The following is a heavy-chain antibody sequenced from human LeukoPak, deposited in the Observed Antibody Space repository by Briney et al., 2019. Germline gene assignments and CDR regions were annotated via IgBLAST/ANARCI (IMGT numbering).Heavy chain of an antibody. V-gene: IGHV3-9*01. CDR1: GFTFDDYA. CDR2: ISWNSGYI. D-gene: IGHD4-17*01. CDR3: ARESGSVTSEVDFDY. Sequence: GGSLRLSCAASGFTFDDYAMHWVRQAPGKGLEWVSGISWNSGYIGYEDSVKGRFTISRDNAKNSLYLQMNSLRAEDTAVYYCARESGSVTSEVDFDYWGQGTLVTVSS. J-gene: IGHJ4*02.